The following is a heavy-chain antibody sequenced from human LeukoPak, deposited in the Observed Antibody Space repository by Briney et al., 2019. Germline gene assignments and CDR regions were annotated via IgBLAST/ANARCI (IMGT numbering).Heavy chain of an antibody. D-gene: IGHD3-10*01. CDR1: GFTFSRDW. CDR3: ARDGFSYGPGAAMGY. J-gene: IGHJ4*02. V-gene: IGHV3-7*01. CDR2: IKQDGSEK. Sequence: GGSLRLSCAASGFTFSRDWMNWVRQAPGKGLEWVANIKQDGSEKYYVDSVKGRFTISRDNAKNSLYLQMNSLRGEDTAVYYCARDGFSYGPGAAMGYWGQGTLVTVSS.